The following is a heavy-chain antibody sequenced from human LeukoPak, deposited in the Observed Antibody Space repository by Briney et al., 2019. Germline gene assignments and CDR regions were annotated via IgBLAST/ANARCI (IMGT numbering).Heavy chain of an antibody. CDR1: GYTFTSYD. D-gene: IGHD1-26*01. CDR2: MNPNSGNT. Sequence: ASVKVSCKASGYTFTSYDINWVRQATGQGLEWMGWMNPNSGNTGYAQKFQGRVTITRNTSISTAYMELSSLRSEDTAVYYCARVSRVVGATTLSYWGQGTLVTVSS. V-gene: IGHV1-8*03. J-gene: IGHJ4*02. CDR3: ARVSRVVGATTLSY.